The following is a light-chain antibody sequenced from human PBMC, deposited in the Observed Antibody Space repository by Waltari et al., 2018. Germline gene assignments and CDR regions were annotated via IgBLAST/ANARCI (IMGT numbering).Light chain of an antibody. J-gene: IGKJ1*01. CDR1: QEIDTW. CDR2: EAS. Sequence: DVQMTQSPTSLSASIGDRVTITCRASQEIDTWLAWYHQKPGKAPKFLIYEASTLVRGVPSRFSGSGSGTDFTLTISSLQPEDFGTYYCQQYNSAPTTFGPGTKVEI. CDR3: QQYNSAPTT. V-gene: IGKV1D-16*01.